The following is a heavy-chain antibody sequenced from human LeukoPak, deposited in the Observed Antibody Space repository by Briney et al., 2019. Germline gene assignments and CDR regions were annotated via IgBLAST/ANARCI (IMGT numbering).Heavy chain of an antibody. CDR2: IYHSGST. J-gene: IGHJ4*02. Sequence: SETLSLTCAVSGGSISSSNWWSWVRQPPGKGLEWIGEIYHSGSTNYNPSLKSRVTISVDKSKNQFSLKLSSVTAADTAVYYCARVPPGYCSSTSCQRDYWGQGTLVTVSS. CDR1: GGSISSSNW. D-gene: IGHD2-2*03. V-gene: IGHV4-4*02. CDR3: ARVPPGYCSSTSCQRDY.